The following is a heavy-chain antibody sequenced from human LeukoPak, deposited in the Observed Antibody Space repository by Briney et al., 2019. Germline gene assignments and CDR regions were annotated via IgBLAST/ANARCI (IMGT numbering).Heavy chain of an antibody. V-gene: IGHV3-30*18. J-gene: IGHJ4*02. D-gene: IGHD1-26*01. Sequence: LSLTCAVSGGSISSNSYYWGWVRQAPGEGLEWVALISYDGSNKYNADSVKGRFTISRDNSKNTLYLQMNRLRAEDTAVYYCAKVGSYHDFDYWGQGTLVTVSS. CDR2: ISYDGSNK. CDR3: AKVGSYHDFDY. CDR1: GGSISSN.